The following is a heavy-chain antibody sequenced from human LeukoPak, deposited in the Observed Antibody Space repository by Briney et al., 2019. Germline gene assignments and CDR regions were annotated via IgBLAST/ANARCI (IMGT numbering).Heavy chain of an antibody. CDR2: ISDSGGST. V-gene: IGHV3-64D*09. Sequence: PGRSLRLSCAASGFTFSSYEMNWVRQAPGKGLEYVSAISDSGGSTYYADSVKGRFTISRDNSKNTLYLQMSSLRAEDTAVYFCVRGYSFGPYGMDVWGQGTTVTVSS. J-gene: IGHJ6*02. CDR1: GFTFSSYE. D-gene: IGHD2-15*01. CDR3: VRGYSFGPYGMDV.